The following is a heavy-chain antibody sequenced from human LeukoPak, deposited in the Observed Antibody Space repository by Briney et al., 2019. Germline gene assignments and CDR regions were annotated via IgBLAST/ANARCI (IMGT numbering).Heavy chain of an antibody. V-gene: IGHV4-4*02. CDR1: GGSISSGNW. CDR2: IYHSGST. Sequence: PSGTLSLTCAVSGGSISSGNWWSWVRQPPGKGLEWIGEIYHSGSTNCNPSLKSRVTISVDKSKNQFSLKLSSVTAADTAVYYCARTYYDILTGYFYGMDVWGKGTTVTVSS. CDR3: ARTYYDILTGYFYGMDV. J-gene: IGHJ6*04. D-gene: IGHD3-9*01.